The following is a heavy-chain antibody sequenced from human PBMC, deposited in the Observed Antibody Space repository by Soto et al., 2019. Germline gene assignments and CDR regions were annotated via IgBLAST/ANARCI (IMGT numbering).Heavy chain of an antibody. CDR3: ARERGGYGLFDS. J-gene: IGHJ4*02. D-gene: IGHD5-18*01. V-gene: IGHV4-30-2*01. CDR1: GGSISDAAYS. CDR2: IYPSGMP. Sequence: SETLSLTCTVSGGSISDAAYSWSWIRQPPGKGLEWIGYIYPSGMPFYNPSLRSRITISIDRSNDQFSLNLKSVTAADTAVYYCARERGGYGLFDSWGQGTLVTVSS.